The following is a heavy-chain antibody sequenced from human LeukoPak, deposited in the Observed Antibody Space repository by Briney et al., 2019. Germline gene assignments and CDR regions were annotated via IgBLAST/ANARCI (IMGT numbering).Heavy chain of an antibody. CDR1: GGSISSYY. D-gene: IGHD3-10*01. J-gene: IGHJ6*03. CDR3: ASVRRGFGESSKYYSYYYMDV. CDR2: IYYSGST. Sequence: ASETLSLTCTVSGGSISSYYWSWIRQPPGKGLEWIGYIYYSGSTNYNPSLKSRVTISVDTSKNQFSLKLRSVTAADTAVYYCASVRRGFGESSKYYSYYYMDVWGNGTTVTISS. V-gene: IGHV4-59*01.